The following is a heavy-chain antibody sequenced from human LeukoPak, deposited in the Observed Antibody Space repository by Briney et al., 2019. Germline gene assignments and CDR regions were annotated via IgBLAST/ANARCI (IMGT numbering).Heavy chain of an antibody. J-gene: IGHJ6*02. CDR3: ARGEGQQQTYYYYYYGMDV. D-gene: IGHD6-13*01. CDR1: GFTFSSYG. V-gene: IGHV3-33*01. CDR2: IWYDGSNK. Sequence: GGSLRLSCAASGFTFSSYGMHWVRQAPGKGLEWVAVIWYDGSNKYYADSVKGRFTISRDNSKNTLYLQMNSLRAEDTAVYYCARGEGQQQTYYYYYYGMDVWGQGTTVTVSS.